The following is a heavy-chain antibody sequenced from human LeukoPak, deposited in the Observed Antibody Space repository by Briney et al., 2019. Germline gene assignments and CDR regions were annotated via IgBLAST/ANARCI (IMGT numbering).Heavy chain of an antibody. CDR2: IYYSGST. J-gene: IGHJ6*02. Sequence: SETLSLTCTVSGGSISSSYSYWGWIRQPPGKGLEWIGNIYYSGSTYYSPSLTSRVTVSVDTSENQFSLKLSSVTAADTAVYYCARGADYYYYGMDVWGQGTTVTVSS. V-gene: IGHV4-39*07. CDR3: ARGADYYYYGMDV. CDR1: GGSISSSYSY.